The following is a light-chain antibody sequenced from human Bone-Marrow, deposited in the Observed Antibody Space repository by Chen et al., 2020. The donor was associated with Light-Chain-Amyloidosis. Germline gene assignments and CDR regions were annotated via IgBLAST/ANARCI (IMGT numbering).Light chain of an antibody. Sequence: DIVMTQSPDSLAVSLGERATINCKSSQSVLFSSNNKNYLSWYQQKPGQPPKLLIYWASTRESGVPDRFSGSGSGTDFTLTISSLQAEDVAVSYCQQYHTTAYTFGQGTKLEIK. CDR3: QQYHTTAYT. V-gene: IGKV4-1*01. CDR1: QSVLFSSNNKNY. CDR2: WAS. J-gene: IGKJ2*01.